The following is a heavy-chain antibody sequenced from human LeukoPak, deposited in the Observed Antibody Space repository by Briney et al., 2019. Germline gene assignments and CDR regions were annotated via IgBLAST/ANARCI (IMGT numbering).Heavy chain of an antibody. D-gene: IGHD6-13*01. CDR1: GFTFSSYG. Sequence: GGSLRLSCAASGFTFSSYGMHWVRQAPGKGLEWVAFIRYDGSNKYYADSVKGRFTISRDNSKNTLYLQMNSLRAEDTAVYYCAKDALMIAAAANPLAYWGQGTLVTVSS. V-gene: IGHV3-30*02. J-gene: IGHJ4*02. CDR2: IRYDGSNK. CDR3: AKDALMIAAAANPLAY.